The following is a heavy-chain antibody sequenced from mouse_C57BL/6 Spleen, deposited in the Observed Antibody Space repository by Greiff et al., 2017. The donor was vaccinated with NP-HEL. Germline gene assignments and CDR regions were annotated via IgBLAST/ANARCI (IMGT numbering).Heavy chain of an antibody. CDR2: IDPETGGT. CDR3: NYYYGNSLDY. CDR1: GYTFTDYE. D-gene: IGHD1-1*01. J-gene: IGHJ2*01. Sequence: QVQLQQSGAELVRPGASVTLSCKASGYTFTDYEMHWVKQTPVHGLEWIGAIDPETGGTAYNQKFKGKAILTADKSSSTAYMELRSLTSEDSAVYYYNYYYGNSLDYWGQGTTLTVSS. V-gene: IGHV1-15*01.